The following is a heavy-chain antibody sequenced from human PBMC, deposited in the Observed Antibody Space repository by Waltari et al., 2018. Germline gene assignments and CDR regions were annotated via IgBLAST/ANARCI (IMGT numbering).Heavy chain of an antibody. D-gene: IGHD3-22*01. CDR2: ISGSGGST. CDR3: AKDYYNSSGYFHNDAFDI. J-gene: IGHJ3*02. CDR1: GFTFSSYA. Sequence: EVQLLESGGGLVQPGGSLRLSCAASGFTFSSYAMSWARQAPGQGLEWVSAISGSGGSTYYADSVKGRFTISRDNSKNTLYLQMNSLRAEDTAVYYCAKDYYNSSGYFHNDAFDIWGQGTMVTVSS. V-gene: IGHV3-23*01.